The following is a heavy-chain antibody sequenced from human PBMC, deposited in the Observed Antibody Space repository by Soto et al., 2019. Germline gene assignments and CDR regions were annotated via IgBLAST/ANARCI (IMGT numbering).Heavy chain of an antibody. CDR1: GYFIGAGGYY. Sequence: KPSETLSLTCFVSGYFIGAGGYYWSWIRHHPGKGLEWIGSFYSSGSTIYNPSLRSRVSISGDMSTNQFSMSLTSVTAADTARYYCARMYSSGSGWFHPWGQGTLVTVSS. J-gene: IGHJ5*02. D-gene: IGHD6-19*01. V-gene: IGHV4-31*02. CDR2: FYSSGST. CDR3: ARMYSSGSGWFHP.